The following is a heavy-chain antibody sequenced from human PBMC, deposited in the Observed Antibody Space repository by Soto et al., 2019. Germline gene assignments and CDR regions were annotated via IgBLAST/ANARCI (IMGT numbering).Heavy chain of an antibody. CDR2: IYWDDTK. Sequence: QITLKESGPTLVKPTQTLTLTCTFSGFSISTNGVGVGWIRQPPGKALEWLAVIYWDDTKHYSPSLKSRLTITKDTSKNQVVRTMTNVDPVDTATYYCTRKGAGTTSLDHWGQGTLVTVSS. CDR1: GFSISTNGVG. V-gene: IGHV2-5*02. CDR3: TRKGAGTTSLDH. D-gene: IGHD1-7*01. J-gene: IGHJ4*02.